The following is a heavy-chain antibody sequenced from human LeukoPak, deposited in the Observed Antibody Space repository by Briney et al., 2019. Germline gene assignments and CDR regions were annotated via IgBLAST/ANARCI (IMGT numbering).Heavy chain of an antibody. V-gene: IGHV3-21*01. D-gene: IGHD3-22*01. CDR3: ARVGYYDSSGYRAFDI. Sequence: GGSLRLSCAASGFTFSSYSMNWVRQAPGKGLEWVSSISSSSSYIYYADSVKGRSTISRDNAKNSLYLQMNSLRAEDTAVYYCARVGYYDSSGYRAFDIWGQGTTVTVSS. CDR1: GFTFSSYS. CDR2: ISSSSSYI. J-gene: IGHJ3*02.